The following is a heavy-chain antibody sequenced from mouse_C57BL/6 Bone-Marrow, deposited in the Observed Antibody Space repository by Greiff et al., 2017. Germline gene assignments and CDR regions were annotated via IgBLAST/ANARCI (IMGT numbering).Heavy chain of an antibody. CDR2: ISDGGSYT. J-gene: IGHJ3*01. CDR3: ARQVWTGTFAY. Sequence: DVHLVESGGGLVKPGGSLKLSCAASGFTFSSYAMSWVRPTPEKRLEWVATISDGGSYTYYPDNVKGRFTISRDNAKNNLYLQMSHLKSEDTAMYYCARQVWTGTFAYWGQGTLVTVSA. D-gene: IGHD4-1*01. CDR1: GFTFSSYA. V-gene: IGHV5-4*01.